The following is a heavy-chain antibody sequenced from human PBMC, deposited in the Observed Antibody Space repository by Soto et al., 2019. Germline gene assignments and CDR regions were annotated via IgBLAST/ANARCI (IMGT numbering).Heavy chain of an antibody. CDR3: ARAGGDWY. CDR1: GGSISSSNW. Sequence: PSETLSLTCAVSGGSISSSNWWSWVRQPPGKGLEWIVEIYHSGSTNYNPSLQSRVTISVDKSKNQFSLKLSSVTAADTAVYYCARAGGDWYWGQGTLVTVSS. CDR2: IYHSGST. V-gene: IGHV4-4*02. J-gene: IGHJ4*02. D-gene: IGHD2-21*02.